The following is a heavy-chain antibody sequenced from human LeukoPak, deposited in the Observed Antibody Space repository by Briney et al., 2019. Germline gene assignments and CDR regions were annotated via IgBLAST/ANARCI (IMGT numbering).Heavy chain of an antibody. J-gene: IGHJ4*02. CDR1: GGSISSYY. CDR2: IYHGGST. V-gene: IGHV4-59*08. CDR3: ARYSSSSWGYFHS. Sequence: SETLSLTCTVSGGSISSYYWSWIRQPPGKGLEWIGSIYHGGSTYYNPCLESRVTISLDTSKNHFSLKLTSVTAADTAVYYCARYSSSSWGYFHSWGQGILVTVSS. D-gene: IGHD6-6*01.